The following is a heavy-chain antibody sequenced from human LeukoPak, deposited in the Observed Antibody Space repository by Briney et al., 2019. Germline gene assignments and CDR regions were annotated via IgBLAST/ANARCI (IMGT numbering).Heavy chain of an antibody. CDR3: ARGPQEEQLVVGPQSDY. V-gene: IGHV4-4*09. Sequence: SETLSLTCTVSGGSISSYYWSWIRQPPGKGLEWIGYIYTSGSTNYNPSLKSRVTISVDTSKNQFSLKLSSVTAADTAVYYCARGPQEEQLVVGPQSDYWGQGTLVTVSS. CDR1: GGSISSYY. CDR2: IYTSGST. D-gene: IGHD6-6*01. J-gene: IGHJ4*02.